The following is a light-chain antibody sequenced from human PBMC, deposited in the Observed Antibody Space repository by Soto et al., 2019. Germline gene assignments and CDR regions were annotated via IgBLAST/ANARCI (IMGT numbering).Light chain of an antibody. CDR2: SAS. Sequence: DIQMTQSPSAMSASVGDRVTISCRASHNINYYLSSFQQKPGKVPKRLVYSASGFQSGAPSRFSGSGSGTELTLTITGLQPEDTAIYYCLQHNSYPLTFGGGTKVEVK. CDR3: LQHNSYPLT. V-gene: IGKV1-17*03. J-gene: IGKJ4*01. CDR1: HNINYY.